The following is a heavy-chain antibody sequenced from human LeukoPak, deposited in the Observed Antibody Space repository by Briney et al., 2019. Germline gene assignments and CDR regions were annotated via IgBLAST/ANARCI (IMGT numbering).Heavy chain of an antibody. CDR1: GFTFSSYA. CDR2: ISGSGGST. CDR3: GKVPISYYYYGMDV. Sequence: GGSLRLSCAASGFTFSSYAMSWVRQAPGKGLEWVSAISGSGGSTYYADSVKGRFTISRDNSKNTLYLQMNSLRGEATAGSYCGKVPISYYYYGMDVWGQGTTVTVSS. V-gene: IGHV3-23*01. J-gene: IGHJ6*02.